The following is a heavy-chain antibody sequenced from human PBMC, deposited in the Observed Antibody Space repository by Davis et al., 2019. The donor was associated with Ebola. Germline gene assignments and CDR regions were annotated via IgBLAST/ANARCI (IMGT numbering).Heavy chain of an antibody. D-gene: IGHD3-22*01. J-gene: IGHJ4*02. CDR1: GFSFSRYG. V-gene: IGHV3-33*06. CDR3: TKGDRDYSSSPFDY. CDR2: LWHDGSTN. Sequence: GESLKISCAASGFSFSRYGMHWVRQAPGKGLEWVAVLWHDGSTNYYADSVKGRFTISRDSSKNTLDLQMNSLRAEDTALYSCTKGDRDYSSSPFDYWGQGTLVTVSS.